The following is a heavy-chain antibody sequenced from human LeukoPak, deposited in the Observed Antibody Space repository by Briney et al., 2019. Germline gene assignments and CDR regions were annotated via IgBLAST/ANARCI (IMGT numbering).Heavy chain of an antibody. Sequence: PGGSLRLSCAASGFTFSRFPMHWVRQAPGKGLEWVAVISSVGSNEYYADSVKGRFTISRDNSKNTLYLQMNSLRGEDTAVYYCATLITGTLFEDYWGQGSLVTVSS. V-gene: IGHV3-30-3*01. CDR2: ISSVGSNE. CDR3: ATLITGTLFEDY. D-gene: IGHD1-7*01. J-gene: IGHJ4*02. CDR1: GFTFSRFP.